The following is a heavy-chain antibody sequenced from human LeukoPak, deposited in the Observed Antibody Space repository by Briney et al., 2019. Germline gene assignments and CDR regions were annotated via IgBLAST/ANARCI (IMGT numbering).Heavy chain of an antibody. V-gene: IGHV5-51*01. Sequence: GESLKISCKGSGYNFTTYWIGWVRQMPGKGLEWMGIIYPGDSDTRYSPSFQGQVTISADKSISTAYLQWSSLKASDTAMYYCARQGRVGATRSSFDYWGQGTLVTVSS. CDR3: ARQGRVGATRSSFDY. CDR2: IYPGDSDT. D-gene: IGHD1-26*01. J-gene: IGHJ4*02. CDR1: GYNFTTYW.